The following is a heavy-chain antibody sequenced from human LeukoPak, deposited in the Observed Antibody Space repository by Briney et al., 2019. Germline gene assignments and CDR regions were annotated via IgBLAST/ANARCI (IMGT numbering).Heavy chain of an antibody. D-gene: IGHD6-13*01. V-gene: IGHV1-46*01. CDR2: INPSGGST. J-gene: IGHJ4*02. CDR1: GYTFTSYY. CDR3: ARETGSWYGVDY. Sequence: ASVKVSCKASGYTFTSYYMHWVRQAPGQGLEWMGIINPSGGSTSYAQKFQGRVTMTRDTSTSTVYMELRSLRSDDTAVYYCARETGSWYGVDYWGQGTLVTVSS.